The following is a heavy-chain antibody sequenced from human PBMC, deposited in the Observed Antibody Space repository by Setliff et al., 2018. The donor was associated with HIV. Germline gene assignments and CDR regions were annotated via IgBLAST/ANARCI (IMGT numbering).Heavy chain of an antibody. D-gene: IGHD3-22*01. CDR1: GGSISSYY. CDR2: IYYSGST. CDR3: ARDRYYDSSGYQGWFDP. Sequence: PSETLSLTCTVSGGSISSYYWSWIRQPPGKGLEWIGYIYYSGSTNYNPSLKSRVTISVDTSKNQFSLKLSSVTAADTAVYYCARDRYYDSSGYQGWFDPWGQGTLVTVSS. J-gene: IGHJ5*02. V-gene: IGHV4-59*01.